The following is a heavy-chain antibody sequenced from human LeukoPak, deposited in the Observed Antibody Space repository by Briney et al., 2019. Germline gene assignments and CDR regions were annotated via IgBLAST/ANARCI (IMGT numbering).Heavy chain of an antibody. CDR1: GYIFTSYG. CDR3: ARAPGYYGDY. J-gene: IGHJ4*02. V-gene: IGHV1-18*01. CDR2: ISTYNGNT. D-gene: IGHD3-10*01. Sequence: ASVKVSCKASGYIFTSYGISWVRQAPGQGLEWMGWISTYNGNTDYAQKLQGRVTLTTDTSSSTAYMELRSLRSDDTAVYYCARAPGYYGDYWGQGTLVTVSS.